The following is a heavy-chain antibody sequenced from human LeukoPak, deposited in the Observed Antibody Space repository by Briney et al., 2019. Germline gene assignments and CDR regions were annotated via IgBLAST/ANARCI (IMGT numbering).Heavy chain of an antibody. CDR1: GYTFTTND. CDR2: MNPNSGHT. Sequence: ASVKVSCKASGYTFTTNDINWVRQAAGQGLEWMGWMNPNSGHTDYAPKFPGRITMTRNTSINTAYMELSSLTSEDTAVYLCAREVSGDFALDSWGQGTLVTVSS. J-gene: IGHJ4*02. V-gene: IGHV1-8*01. CDR3: AREVSGDFALDS.